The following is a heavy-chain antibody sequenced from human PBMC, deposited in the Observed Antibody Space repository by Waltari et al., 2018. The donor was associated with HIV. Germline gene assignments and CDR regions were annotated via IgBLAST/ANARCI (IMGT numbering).Heavy chain of an antibody. Sequence: QVQLVQSGAEVKKPGASVKVSCKASGYTFTGYYMHWVRQAPGQGLEWMGWINPNSGGTNYAQKFQGWVTMTRDTSISTAYMELSRLRSDDTAVYYCARSITMIVVGTYFDYWGQGTLVTVSS. D-gene: IGHD3-22*01. V-gene: IGHV1-2*04. CDR3: ARSITMIVVGTYFDY. CDR1: GYTFTGYY. J-gene: IGHJ4*02. CDR2: INPNSGGT.